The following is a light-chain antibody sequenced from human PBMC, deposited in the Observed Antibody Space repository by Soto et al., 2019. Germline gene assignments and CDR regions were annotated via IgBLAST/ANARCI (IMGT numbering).Light chain of an antibody. V-gene: IGLV2-14*01. Sequence: QSVLTQPASVSGSPGPSIAISCTGTSSDVGGYNYVSWYQQHPGKAPKLMVYDVSDRPSGFSDRFSGSKYGNTASLTISGLQAEDEADYYCSSYTISSTYVFGTGTKLTVL. CDR2: DVS. CDR3: SSYTISSTYV. CDR1: SSDVGGYNY. J-gene: IGLJ1*01.